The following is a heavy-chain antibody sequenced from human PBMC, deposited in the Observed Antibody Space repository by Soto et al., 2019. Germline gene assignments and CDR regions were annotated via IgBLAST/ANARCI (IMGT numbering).Heavy chain of an antibody. CDR3: AQSSSSSPFDY. J-gene: IGHJ4*02. CDR2: IYWDDDK. V-gene: IGHV2-5*02. Sequence: QITLKESGPTLVKPTQTLTLTCTFSGFSLSTSGVGVGWIRQPPGKALEWLALIYWDDDKRYSPSLKSRLTITKATSKNQAVLTITNMDPVDTATYYCAQSSSSSPFDYWGQGTLVTVSS. D-gene: IGHD6-6*01. CDR1: GFSLSTSGVG.